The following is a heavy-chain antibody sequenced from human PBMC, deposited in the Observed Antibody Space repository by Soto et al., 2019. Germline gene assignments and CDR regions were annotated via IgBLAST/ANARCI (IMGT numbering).Heavy chain of an antibody. CDR1: GGSISSGGYY. V-gene: IGHV4-31*11. CDR2: IYYSGST. J-gene: IGHJ5*02. D-gene: IGHD3-22*01. CDR3: ASQYYDSSKWFDP. Sequence: SETLSLTCAVSGGSISSGGYYWSWIRQHPGKGLEWIGYIYYSGSTYYNPSLKSRVTISVDTSKNQFSLKLSSVTAADTAVYYCASQYYDSSKWFDPWGQGTLVTVSS.